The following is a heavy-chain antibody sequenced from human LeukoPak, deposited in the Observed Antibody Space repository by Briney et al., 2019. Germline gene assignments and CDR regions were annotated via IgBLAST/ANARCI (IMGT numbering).Heavy chain of an antibody. Sequence: SVKVSCKASGGTFSSYAISWVRQAPGQGLEWMGGIIPIFGTANYAQKFQGRVTITADESTSTAYMELSSQRSEDTAVYYCARVYDSSGYYPYFDYWGQGTLVTVSS. CDR3: ARVYDSSGYYPYFDY. J-gene: IGHJ4*02. D-gene: IGHD3-22*01. V-gene: IGHV1-69*13. CDR2: IIPIFGTA. CDR1: GGTFSSYA.